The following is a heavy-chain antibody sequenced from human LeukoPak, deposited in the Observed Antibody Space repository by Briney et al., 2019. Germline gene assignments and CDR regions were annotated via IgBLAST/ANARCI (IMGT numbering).Heavy chain of an antibody. CDR2: IGGDGGRT. Sequence: GGSLRLSCAASGFMFTTYAMSWVRQAPGKGLEWVSAIGGDGGRTYYADSVKGRFTISRDNSKNTLYLQMNSLRAEDTAVYYCAKEGAASSGWYGDAFDIWGQGTMVTVSS. V-gene: IGHV3-23*01. D-gene: IGHD6-19*01. J-gene: IGHJ3*02. CDR3: AKEGAASSGWYGDAFDI. CDR1: GFMFTTYA.